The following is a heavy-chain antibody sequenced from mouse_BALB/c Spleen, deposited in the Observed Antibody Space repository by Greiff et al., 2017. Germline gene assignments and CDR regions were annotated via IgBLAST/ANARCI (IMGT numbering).Heavy chain of an antibody. J-gene: IGHJ3*01. CDR3: TRANWDSFAY. Sequence: EVKLMESGGGLVKPGGSLKLSCAASGFTFSSYTMSWVRQTPEKRLEWVATISSGGSYTYYPDSVKGRFTISRDNAKNTLYLQMSSLKSEDTAMYYCTRANWDSFAYWGQGTLVTVSA. CDR1: GFTFSSYT. D-gene: IGHD4-1*01. V-gene: IGHV5-6-4*01. CDR2: ISSGGSYT.